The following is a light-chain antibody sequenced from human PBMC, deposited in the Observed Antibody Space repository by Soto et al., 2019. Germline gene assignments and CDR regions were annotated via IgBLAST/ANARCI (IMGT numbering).Light chain of an antibody. CDR1: SSDVGGYNY. V-gene: IGLV2-14*01. CDR2: EVS. CDR3: APFTRLNLGV. Sequence: QSALTQPASVSGSPGQSITISCTGTSSDVGGYNYVSWYQQHPGKAPKLMIYEVSNRPSGVSNRFSGSKSGNTASLTISGLQAEDGAVYYSAPFTRLNLGVSGGGTKLPFL. J-gene: IGLJ3*02.